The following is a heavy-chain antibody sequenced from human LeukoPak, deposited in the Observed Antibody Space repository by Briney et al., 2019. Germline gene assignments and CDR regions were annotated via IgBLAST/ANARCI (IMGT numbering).Heavy chain of an antibody. CDR3: AKGLFYCSGGSCSGGYFDY. J-gene: IGHJ4*02. CDR2: ISYDGSYK. V-gene: IGHV3-30*18. D-gene: IGHD2-15*01. CDR1: GFTFSTYG. Sequence: GGSLRLSCAASGFTFSTYGMHWVRQAPGKGLEWVAIISYDGSYKYHADSVKGRLSISRDNSKNTLYLQMNSLRVEDTAVYYCAKGLFYCSGGSCSGGYFDYWGQGTLVTVSS.